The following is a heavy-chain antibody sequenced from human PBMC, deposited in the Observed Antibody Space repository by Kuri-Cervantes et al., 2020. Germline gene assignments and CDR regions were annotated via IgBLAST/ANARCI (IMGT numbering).Heavy chain of an antibody. Sequence: ASVKVSCKASGYTFTGYYMHWVRQAPGQRLEWMGWINAGNGNTKYSQKFQGRVTITRDTSASTAYMELSSLRSEDTAVYYCARGDIVVVPAAIFLDYWGQGTLVTVSS. D-gene: IGHD2-2*02. CDR1: GYTFTGYY. V-gene: IGHV1-3*01. J-gene: IGHJ4*02. CDR2: INAGNGNT. CDR3: ARGDIVVVPAAIFLDY.